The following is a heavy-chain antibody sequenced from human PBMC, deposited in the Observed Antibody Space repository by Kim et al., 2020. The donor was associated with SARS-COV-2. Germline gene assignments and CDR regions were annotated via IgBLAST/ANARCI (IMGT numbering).Heavy chain of an antibody. CDR1: GFTFSTYV. V-gene: IGHV3-30*03. D-gene: IGHD1-26*01. CDR3: ARGSVGATHYFDC. CDR2: ISEDGSNR. Sequence: GGSLRLSCAASGFTFSTYVMHWVRQAPGKGLEWVAVISEDGSNRYYGDSVKGRSTISRDNSKNTLYLQVNSLRAEDTTVYYCARGSVGATHYFDCWGQGALVTVSS. J-gene: IGHJ4*02.